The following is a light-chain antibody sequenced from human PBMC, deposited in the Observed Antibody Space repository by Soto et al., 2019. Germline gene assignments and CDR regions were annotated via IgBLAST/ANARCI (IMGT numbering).Light chain of an antibody. CDR2: GNS. CDR1: SSNIGAGYD. CDR3: QTSDSSLSASV. J-gene: IGLJ2*01. Sequence: QSVLTQPPSVSGAPGQRVTISCTGSSSNIGAGYDVHWYQQLPGTAPKLLIYGNSNRPSGVPDRFSGSKSGTSASLAITGLHAEDEADYYYQTSDSSLSASVFGGGTKLTVL. V-gene: IGLV1-40*01.